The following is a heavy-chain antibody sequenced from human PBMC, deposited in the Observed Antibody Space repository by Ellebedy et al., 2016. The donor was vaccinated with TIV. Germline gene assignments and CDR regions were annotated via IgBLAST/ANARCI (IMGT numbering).Heavy chain of an antibody. D-gene: IGHD1-26*01. J-gene: IGHJ4*02. V-gene: IGHV3-66*04. CDR1: GFTVSNNY. Sequence: GESLKICCAASGFTVSNNYMSWVRQAPGKGLEWFSLIYSGGVTYYAASVKGRFTMSRDNSKNTVYLPMKRMRAEDTALYYCARLYIVGVTGVYWGQGTLVTVSS. CDR2: IYSGGVT. CDR3: ARLYIVGVTGVY.